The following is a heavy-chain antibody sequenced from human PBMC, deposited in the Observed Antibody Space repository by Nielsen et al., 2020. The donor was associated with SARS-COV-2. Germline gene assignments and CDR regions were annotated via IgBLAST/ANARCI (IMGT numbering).Heavy chain of an antibody. V-gene: IGHV4-4*02. CDR3: AREPYYYDSSGPDYYYYGMDV. CDR1: GGSISSSNW. Sequence: TLSLTCAVSGGSISSSNWWSWVRQPPGKGLEWIGEIYHSGSTNYNPSLKSRVTISVDKSKNQFSLKLSSVTAADTAVYYCAREPYYYDSSGPDYYYYGMDVWGQGTTVTVSS. D-gene: IGHD3-22*01. CDR2: IYHSGST. J-gene: IGHJ6*02.